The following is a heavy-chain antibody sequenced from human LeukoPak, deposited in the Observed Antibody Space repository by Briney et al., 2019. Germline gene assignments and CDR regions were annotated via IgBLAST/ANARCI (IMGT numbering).Heavy chain of an antibody. J-gene: IGHJ4*02. CDR1: GGSITNGGYY. Sequence: SETLSLTCTVSGGSITNGGYYWSWILQPAGKGLEWIGRIYTTGNTNYNPSLKSRVTISLDTSKNQFSLKLSSVSAEDTALYYCARERLGGSYYRPVDYWGQGALVTVSS. CDR2: IYTTGNT. V-gene: IGHV4-61*02. CDR3: ARERLGGSYYRPVDY. D-gene: IGHD1-26*01.